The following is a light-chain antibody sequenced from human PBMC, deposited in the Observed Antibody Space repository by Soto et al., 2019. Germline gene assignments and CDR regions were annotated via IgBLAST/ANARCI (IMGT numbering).Light chain of an antibody. CDR3: LQHNMFPRT. CDR1: QAIRND. Sequence: DIQMTQSPSSLSASIGDRVTITCRASQAIRNDLAWYQQKPGKAPKLLIYASSILQSGVPSRFSGSGSGTEFTLTISSLQPEDFATYYCLQHNMFPRTFGQGTKVDIK. CDR2: ASS. J-gene: IGKJ1*01. V-gene: IGKV1-17*01.